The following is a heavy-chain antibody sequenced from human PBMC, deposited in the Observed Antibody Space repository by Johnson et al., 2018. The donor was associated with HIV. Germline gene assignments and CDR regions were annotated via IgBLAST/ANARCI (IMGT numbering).Heavy chain of an antibody. CDR1: GFTFSTYG. Sequence: VQLVESGGGVVQSGRSLRLSCAASGFTFSTYGMHWVRQAPGKGLEWVSYISSSGSPIYYADSVKGRFTLSRDNAKNSLFLQMHSLRVEDTAIYYCARVGYQLHDAFDLWGQGTMVTVSS. V-gene: IGHV3-48*04. CDR3: ARVGYQLHDAFDL. D-gene: IGHD2-2*01. J-gene: IGHJ3*01. CDR2: ISSSGSPI.